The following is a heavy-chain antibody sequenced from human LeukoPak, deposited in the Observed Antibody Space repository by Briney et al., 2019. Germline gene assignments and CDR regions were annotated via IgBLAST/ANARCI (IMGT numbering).Heavy chain of an antibody. CDR3: ARDLVGAAAGGFDY. J-gene: IGHJ4*02. D-gene: IGHD6-13*01. CDR1: GFTFSSYE. CDR2: ISSSGSTI. Sequence: PGGSLRLSCAASGFTFSSYEMNWVRQAPGKGREWVPYISSSGSTIYYADSVKGRFTISRDNAKNSLYLQMNSLRAEDTAVYYCARDLVGAAAGGFDYWGQGTLVTVSS. V-gene: IGHV3-48*03.